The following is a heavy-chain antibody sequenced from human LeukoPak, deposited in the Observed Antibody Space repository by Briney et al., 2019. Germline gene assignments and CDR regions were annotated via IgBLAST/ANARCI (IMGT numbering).Heavy chain of an antibody. D-gene: IGHD3-9*01. V-gene: IGHV1-2*02. CDR2: INPNSGRT. CDR1: GYSFNDYY. J-gene: IGHJ4*02. Sequence: ASVKVFCKTSGYSFNDYYLHWVRQAPGQGLEWMGWINPNSGRTHYAPKFQGRVTLTTDTSITTAYMELSSLISGDTALYYCARDSSDILTGYYHFWGQGTLVTVSS. CDR3: ARDSSDILTGYYHF.